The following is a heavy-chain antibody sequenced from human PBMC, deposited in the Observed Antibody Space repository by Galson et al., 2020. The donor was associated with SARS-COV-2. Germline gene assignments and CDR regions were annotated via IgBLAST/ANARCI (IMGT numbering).Heavy chain of an antibody. CDR2: ISSSGSTI. CDR1: GFTFSDYY. J-gene: IGHJ4*02. D-gene: IGHD5-18*01. CDR3: AGRELVDTAMVGHDY. Sequence: GGSLRLSCAASGFTFSDYYMSWIRQAPGKGLEWVSYISSSGSTIYYADSVKGRFTISRDNAKNSLYLQMNSLRAEDTAVYYCAGRELVDTAMVGHDYWGQGTLVTVSS. V-gene: IGHV3-11*01.